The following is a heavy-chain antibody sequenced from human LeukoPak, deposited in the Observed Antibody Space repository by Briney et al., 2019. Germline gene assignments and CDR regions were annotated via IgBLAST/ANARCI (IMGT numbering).Heavy chain of an antibody. V-gene: IGHV3-49*04. D-gene: IGHD2-2*01. J-gene: IGHJ5*02. CDR3: TRGRAYCSSTSCSRGPNWFDP. CDR2: IRSKAYGGTT. CDR1: GFTFGDYA. Sequence: GGSLRLSCTASGFTFGDYAMSWVRQAPGKGLEWVGFIRSKAYGGTTEYAASVKGRFTISRDDSKSIAYLQMNSLKTEDTAVYYCTRGRAYCSSTSCSRGPNWFDPWGQGTLVTVSS.